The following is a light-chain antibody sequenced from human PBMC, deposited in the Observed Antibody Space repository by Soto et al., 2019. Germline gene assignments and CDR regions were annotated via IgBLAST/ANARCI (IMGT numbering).Light chain of an antibody. CDR1: QTIDSSY. CDR2: AAS. V-gene: IGKV3-20*01. CDR3: QQYGTSPRT. J-gene: IGKJ1*01. Sequence: ELVLTQSPGTLSLSPGERATLSCRASQTIDSSYLAWLRQKPGQAPRLLIYAASSRPTGIPDRFSGSGSGTDFTLTISRLEPEDFALYYCQQYGTSPRTFGQGTKVDIK.